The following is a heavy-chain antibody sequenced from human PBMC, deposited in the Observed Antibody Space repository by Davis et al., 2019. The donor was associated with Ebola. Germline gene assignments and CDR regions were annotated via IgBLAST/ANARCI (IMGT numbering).Heavy chain of an antibody. Sequence: GGSLRLSCAASGFTFASYAMSWVRQAPGKGLEWVAVISYDGSNKYYADSVKGRFTISRDNSKNTLYLQMGSLRAEDMAVYYCAREFSQYYYDSSGYGAMYYFDYWGQGTLVTVSS. J-gene: IGHJ4*02. CDR3: AREFSQYYYDSSGYGAMYYFDY. D-gene: IGHD3-22*01. V-gene: IGHV3-30*03. CDR2: ISYDGSNK. CDR1: GFTFASYA.